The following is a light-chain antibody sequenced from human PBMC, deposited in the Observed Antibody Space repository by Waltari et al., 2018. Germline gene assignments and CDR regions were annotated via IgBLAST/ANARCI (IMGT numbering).Light chain of an antibody. CDR1: SSDVGDYRD. J-gene: IGLJ2*01. V-gene: IGLV2-14*01. CDR3: SSYTTSTSYVV. Sequence: QSALPQPASVSGSPGQSITISCSGTSSDVGDYRDIAWYQQHPGKAPKLMIYEVSNRPSGVSNRFSGSKSGNTASLTISGLQAEDEADYYCSSYTTSTSYVVFGGGTKLTVL. CDR2: EVS.